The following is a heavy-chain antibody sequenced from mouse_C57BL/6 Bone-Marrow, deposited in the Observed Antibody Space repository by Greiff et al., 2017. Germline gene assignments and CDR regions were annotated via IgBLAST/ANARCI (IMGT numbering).Heavy chain of an antibody. CDR1: GFTFSSYA. CDR2: ISDGGSYT. V-gene: IGHV5-4*03. CDR3: ARRIPTTVVEGNYAMDY. J-gene: IGHJ4*01. Sequence: EVMLVESGGGLVKPGGSLKLSCAASGFTFSSYAMSWVRQTPEKRLEWVATISDGGSYTYYPDNVKGRFTISRDNAKNNLYLQMSHLKSEDTAMYYCARRIPTTVVEGNYAMDYWGQGTSVTVSS. D-gene: IGHD1-1*01.